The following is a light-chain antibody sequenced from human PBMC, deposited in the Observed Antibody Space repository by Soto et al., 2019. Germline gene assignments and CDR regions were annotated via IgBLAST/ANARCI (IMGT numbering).Light chain of an antibody. CDR2: EVS. CDR1: SSDVGGYNY. J-gene: IGLJ1*01. CDR3: NSYTRSRSYV. Sequence: QSALTQPPSASGSPGQSVTISCTGTSSDVGGYNYVSWYQQHPGKAPKVIIFEVSNRPSGVSNRFSGSKSGNTASLTISGLLAEDEADYYCNSYTRSRSYVFGTGTKLTVL. V-gene: IGLV2-14*01.